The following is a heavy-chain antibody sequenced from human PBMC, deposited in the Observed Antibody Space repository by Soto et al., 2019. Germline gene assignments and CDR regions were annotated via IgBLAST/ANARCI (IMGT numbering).Heavy chain of an antibody. J-gene: IGHJ6*02. CDR1: GYTFTNYW. V-gene: IGHV5-51*01. CDR2: IYPGDSDT. Sequence: PGESLKISCKGPGYTFTNYWIGWVRQMPGKGLEWMGIIYPGDSDTKYNPSFQGQVTISADKSITTTYLQWSSLKASDTAIYYCAASIFYYGMDVWGQGTTVTVS. CDR3: AASIFYYGMDV.